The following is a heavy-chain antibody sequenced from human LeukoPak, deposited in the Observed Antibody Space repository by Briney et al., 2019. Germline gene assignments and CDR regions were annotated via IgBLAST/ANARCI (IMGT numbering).Heavy chain of an antibody. CDR3: AKGLEPTEIYYDFDY. Sequence: GGSRRLSCAASGFTFSSYGMHWVRQAPGKGLEWVAVIWYDGSNKYYADSVKGRFTISRDNSKNTLYLQMNSLRAEDTAVYYCAKGLEPTEIYYDFDYWGQGTLVTVSS. J-gene: IGHJ4*02. CDR2: IWYDGSNK. V-gene: IGHV3-33*06. CDR1: GFTFSSYG. D-gene: IGHD3-3*01.